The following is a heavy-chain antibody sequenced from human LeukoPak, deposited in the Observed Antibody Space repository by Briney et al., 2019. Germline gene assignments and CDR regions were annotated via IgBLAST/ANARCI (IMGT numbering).Heavy chain of an antibody. J-gene: IGHJ4*02. D-gene: IGHD1-26*01. Sequence: GGSLRLSCAASGFSFSSYWMHWVRQAPGKGLVWVSRINTDGSSTSYADSVKGRFTISRDNAKNTLYLQMNSLRADDTAVYYCARTRRNSGSYYGDYWGQGTLVTVSS. CDR1: GFSFSSYW. CDR3: ARTRRNSGSYYGDY. CDR2: INTDGSST. V-gene: IGHV3-74*01.